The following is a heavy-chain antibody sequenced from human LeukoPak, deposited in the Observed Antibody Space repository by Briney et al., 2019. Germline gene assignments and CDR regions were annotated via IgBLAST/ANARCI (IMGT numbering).Heavy chain of an antibody. CDR2: INTNTGNP. V-gene: IGHV7-4-1*02. D-gene: IGHD4-11*01. CDR1: GYSITNYA. Sequence: ASVKVSCKASGYSITNYAILWVRQAPGQGLEWMGWINTNTGNPTYAQGFTGRFVFSLDTSVSTAYLQISSLKAEDTAVYYCARDKRLEGFDPWGQGTLVTVSS. J-gene: IGHJ5*02. CDR3: ARDKRLEGFDP.